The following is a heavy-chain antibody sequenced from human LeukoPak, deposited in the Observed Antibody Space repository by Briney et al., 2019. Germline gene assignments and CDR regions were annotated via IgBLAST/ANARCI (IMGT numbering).Heavy chain of an antibody. CDR3: ARQGGWYYYYGMDV. Sequence: GGSLRLSCAASGFTFSSYEMNWVRQAPGKGLEWVSYISGSGSTIYYADSVKGRFTISRDNAKNSLYLQMNSLRADDTAVYYCARQGGWYYYYGMDVWGQGTTVTVSS. J-gene: IGHJ6*02. D-gene: IGHD6-19*01. V-gene: IGHV3-48*03. CDR2: ISGSGSTI. CDR1: GFTFSSYE.